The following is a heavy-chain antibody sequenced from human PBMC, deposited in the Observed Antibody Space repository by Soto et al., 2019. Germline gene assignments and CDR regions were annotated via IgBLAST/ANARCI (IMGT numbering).Heavy chain of an antibody. D-gene: IGHD2-21*02. V-gene: IGHV3-48*01. Sequence: GGPLRLSCAVSGFTFSSYSMNWVRQAPGKGLEWVSYISSSSSTIYYADSVKGRFTISRDNAKNSLYLQMNSLRAEDTAVYYCARDVSDCGGDCYSHYGMDVWGQGTTVTVSS. J-gene: IGHJ6*02. CDR2: ISSSSSTI. CDR3: ARDVSDCGGDCYSHYGMDV. CDR1: GFTFSSYS.